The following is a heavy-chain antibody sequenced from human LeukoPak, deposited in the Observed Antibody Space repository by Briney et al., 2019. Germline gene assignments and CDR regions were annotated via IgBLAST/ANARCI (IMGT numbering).Heavy chain of an antibody. Sequence: ASVKVSCKASGGTFSSYAISWVRQAPGQGLEWMGGIIPIFGTANYAQKFQGRVTITADESTSTAYMELSSLRSEDTAVYYCASGEYYYDSSGYSPYDYWGQGTLVTVSS. CDR2: IIPIFGTA. D-gene: IGHD3-22*01. CDR1: GGTFSSYA. J-gene: IGHJ4*02. CDR3: ASGEYYYDSSGYSPYDY. V-gene: IGHV1-69*13.